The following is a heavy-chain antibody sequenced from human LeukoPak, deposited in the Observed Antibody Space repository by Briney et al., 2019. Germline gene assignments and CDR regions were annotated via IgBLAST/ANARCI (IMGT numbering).Heavy chain of an antibody. CDR2: FDVEDGEI. CDR1: GYTLTQLS. V-gene: IGHV1-24*01. CDR3: ATNRQIMILGVVIMPAFDI. Sequence: ASVKVSXKVSGYTLTQLSVHWVRQAPGKGLEWMGGFDVEDGEIIYAQKFQGRVTMTEDTSTDTAYMELSSLRSEDTAVYYCATNRQIMILGVVIMPAFDIWGQGTMVTVSS. J-gene: IGHJ3*02. D-gene: IGHD3-3*01.